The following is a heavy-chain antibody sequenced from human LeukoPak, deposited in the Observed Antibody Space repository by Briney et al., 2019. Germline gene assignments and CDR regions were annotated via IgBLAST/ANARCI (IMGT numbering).Heavy chain of an antibody. D-gene: IGHD1-26*01. CDR3: ARDPVGAPYYDS. J-gene: IGHJ4*02. CDR2: IRQDGSVK. Sequence: PGGSLRRSCEASAFSFSGYWMNWVRQAPGKGLEWVANIRQDGSVKNYVDSVKGRFTISRDNARNSLYLQMNSLRVEDTAVYYCARDPVGAPYYDSWGQGTLVSVSS. V-gene: IGHV3-7*01. CDR1: AFSFSGYW.